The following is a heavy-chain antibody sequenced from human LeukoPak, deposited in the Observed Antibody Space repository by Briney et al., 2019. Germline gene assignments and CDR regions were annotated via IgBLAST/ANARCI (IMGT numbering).Heavy chain of an antibody. CDR2: INWNGGST. V-gene: IGHV3-20*04. D-gene: IGHD3-3*01. CDR3: AKDITIFGVAIGFDY. CDR1: GFTFDDYD. J-gene: IGHJ4*02. Sequence: GGSLRLSCAASGFTFDDYDMSWVRQAPGKGLEWVSGINWNGGSTGYADSVKGRFTISRDNAKNSLYLQMNSLRAEDTAVYYCAKDITIFGVAIGFDYWGQGTLVTVSS.